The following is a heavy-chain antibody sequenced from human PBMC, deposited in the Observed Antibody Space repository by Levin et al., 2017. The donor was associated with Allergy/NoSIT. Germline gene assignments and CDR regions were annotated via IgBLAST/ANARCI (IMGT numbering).Heavy chain of an antibody. D-gene: IGHD6-13*01. V-gene: IGHV3-11*01. CDR2: ISTGSSTI. J-gene: IGHJ5*02. CDR1: GFTFSDYY. Sequence: GGSLRLSCAASGFTFSDYYMIWIRQAPGKGLEWVSYISTGSSTIYYTDSVKGRFTISRDNGKNSLYLQMDSLRTEDTAIYYCARGSSSWYYQTSWGQGTLVTVSS. CDR3: ARGSSSWYYQTS.